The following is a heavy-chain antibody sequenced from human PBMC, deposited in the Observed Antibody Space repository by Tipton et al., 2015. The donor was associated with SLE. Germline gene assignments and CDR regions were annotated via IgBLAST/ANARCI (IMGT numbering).Heavy chain of an antibody. CDR1: GFTFSSYE. V-gene: IGHV3-48*03. CDR3: ARGGYNPPTY. Sequence: SLRLSCAASGFTFSSYEMNWVRQAPGKGLEWVSYISSSGSTIYYADPVKGRFTISRDNAKNSLYLQMNSLRAEDTAVYYCARGGYNPPTYWGQGTLVTVSS. D-gene: IGHD1-1*01. J-gene: IGHJ4*02. CDR2: ISSSGSTI.